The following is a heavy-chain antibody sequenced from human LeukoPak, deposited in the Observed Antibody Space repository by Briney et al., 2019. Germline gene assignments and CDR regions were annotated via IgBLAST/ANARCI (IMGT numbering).Heavy chain of an antibody. CDR3: ARTTAGTGAFDI. Sequence: SVKVSCKASGGTFSSYSISWVRQAPGHRLEWMGWINAGNGNTKYSQKFQGRVTITRDTSASTAYMELSSLRSEDTAVYYCARTTAGTGAFDIWGQGTMVTVSS. J-gene: IGHJ3*02. V-gene: IGHV1-3*01. CDR2: INAGNGNT. CDR1: GGTFSSYS. D-gene: IGHD6-13*01.